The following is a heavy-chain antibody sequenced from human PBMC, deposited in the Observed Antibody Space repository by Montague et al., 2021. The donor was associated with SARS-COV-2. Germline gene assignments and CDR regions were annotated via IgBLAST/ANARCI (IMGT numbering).Heavy chain of an antibody. V-gene: IGHV4-34*01. Sequence: SETLSLTCDVYGGSFSSYWSWIRQPPGRGLEWVGQISHGGGTNYXPSLKSRVTISVDTSKNQVSLKLSSVTAADTAVYYCASHCGGGGCCFGMDVWGQGTTVTVSS. CDR1: GGSFSSY. J-gene: IGHJ6*02. CDR3: ASHCGGGGCCFGMDV. CDR2: ISHGGGT. D-gene: IGHD2-15*01.